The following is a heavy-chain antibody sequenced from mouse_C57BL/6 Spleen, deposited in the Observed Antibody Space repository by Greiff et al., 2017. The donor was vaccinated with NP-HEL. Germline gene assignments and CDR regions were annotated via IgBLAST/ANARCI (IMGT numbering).Heavy chain of an antibody. CDR3: AFITTVGSWFAY. Sequence: QVQLQQSGAELARPGASVKLSCKASGYTFTSYGISWVKQRTGQGLEWIGEIYPRSGNTYYNEKFKGKATLTADKSSSTAYMELRSLTSEDSAVYFCAFITTVGSWFAYWGQGTLVTVSA. V-gene: IGHV1-81*01. D-gene: IGHD1-1*01. CDR1: GYTFTSYG. CDR2: IYPRSGNT. J-gene: IGHJ3*01.